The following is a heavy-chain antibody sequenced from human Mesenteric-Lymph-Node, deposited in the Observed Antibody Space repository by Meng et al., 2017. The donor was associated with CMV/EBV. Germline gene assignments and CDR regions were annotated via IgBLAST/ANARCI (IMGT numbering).Heavy chain of an antibody. J-gene: IGHJ3*02. D-gene: IGHD3-3*01. Sequence: GESLKISCTASGFSDTVNGNYMSWVRQAPGKGLEWVSTIHAGGLTYSADSVKGRFTISRDNAKNSLYLQMNSLRAEDTAVYYCARGEGIFGVVTNAFDIWGQGTMVTVSS. CDR2: IHAGGLT. CDR3: ARGEGIFGVVTNAFDI. V-gene: IGHV3-66*01. CDR1: GFSDTVNGNY.